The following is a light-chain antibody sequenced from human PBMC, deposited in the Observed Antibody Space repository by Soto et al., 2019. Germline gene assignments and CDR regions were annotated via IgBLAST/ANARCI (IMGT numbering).Light chain of an antibody. CDR1: QTLNGIS. J-gene: IGKJ4*01. CDR2: GAS. Sequence: ETATLSCTPSQTLNGISLSRYQQKPGLSPRLLIYGASSSAAGIPYRFRGSWSGTDFTLTINRLEPEDFAVYYCQQYASSPLTFGGGTKVDTK. CDR3: QQYASSPLT. V-gene: IGKV3-20*01.